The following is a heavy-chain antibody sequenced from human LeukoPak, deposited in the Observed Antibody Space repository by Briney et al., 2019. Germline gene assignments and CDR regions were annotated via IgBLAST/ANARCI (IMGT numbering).Heavy chain of an antibody. V-gene: IGHV1-46*01. Sequence: ASVTVSCTASGYTFTSYYMNWVRQAPAQGLEWMGIINPSGGSTAYAQKFQGRITMTWDTSTSTVYMELSSLISEDTAVYYCARAPTTAGHDWYFDLWGRGTLVTVSS. CDR2: INPSGGST. J-gene: IGHJ2*01. CDR1: GYTFTSYY. CDR3: ARAPTTAGHDWYFDL. D-gene: IGHD4-11*01.